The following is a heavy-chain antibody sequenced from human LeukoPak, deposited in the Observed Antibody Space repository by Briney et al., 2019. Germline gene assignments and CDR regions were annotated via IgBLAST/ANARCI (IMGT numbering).Heavy chain of an antibody. CDR1: GGTFSGYY. D-gene: IGHD1-14*01. V-gene: IGHV4-34*01. J-gene: IGHJ4*02. CDR3: ARGLGISERLDY. CDR2: INHSGST. Sequence: SETLSLTCAVYGGTFSGYYWSWIRQPPGKGLEWIGEINHSGSTNYNPSLKSRFTISVDTAKNQFSLKMSSVTAADTAVYYCARGLGISERLDYWGQGTMVTVSS.